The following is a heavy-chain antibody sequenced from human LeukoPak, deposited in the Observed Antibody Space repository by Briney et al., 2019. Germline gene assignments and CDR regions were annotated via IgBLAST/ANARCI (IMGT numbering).Heavy chain of an antibody. Sequence: SVKVSCKASGGTFSSYAISWVRQAPGQGLEWMGRIIPIFGIANYAQKFQGRVTITADKSTSTAYMELSSLRSEDTAVYYCAREPNYDGRRPHPFDYWGQGTLVTVSS. V-gene: IGHV1-69*04. CDR2: IIPIFGIA. CDR1: GGTFSSYA. D-gene: IGHD3-10*01. J-gene: IGHJ4*02. CDR3: AREPNYDGRRPHPFDY.